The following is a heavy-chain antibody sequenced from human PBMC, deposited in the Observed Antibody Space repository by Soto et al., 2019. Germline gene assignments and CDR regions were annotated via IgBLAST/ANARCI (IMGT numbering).Heavy chain of an antibody. CDR1: GGSISSDIYY. CDR2: ISYSGTT. V-gene: IGHV4-31*03. D-gene: IGHD3-16*01. Sequence: QVQLQESGPGLVKPSQTLSLTCTVSGGSISSDIYYWSWIRQHPGKGLEWIGYISYSGTTYYNPSLKSRVTISVDTSENQLSLKLTSVTAADTAVYYCARGSTYYDLSYWGQGTLVTVSS. CDR3: ARGSTYYDLSY. J-gene: IGHJ4*02.